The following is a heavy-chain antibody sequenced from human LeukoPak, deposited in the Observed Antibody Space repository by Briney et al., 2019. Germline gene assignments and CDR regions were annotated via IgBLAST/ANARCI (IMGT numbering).Heavy chain of an antibody. D-gene: IGHD3-16*02. CDR2: INPSGGST. J-gene: IGHJ4*02. CDR3: ATGFSSRGSYRSPFDY. CDR1: GYTFTSYY. Sequence: EASVKVSCKASGYTFTSYYMHWVRQAPGQGLEWMGIINPSGGSTSYAQKFQGRVTMTRDTSTSTAYMELSSLRSEDTAVYYCATGFSSRGSYRSPFDYWGQGTLVTVSS. V-gene: IGHV1-46*01.